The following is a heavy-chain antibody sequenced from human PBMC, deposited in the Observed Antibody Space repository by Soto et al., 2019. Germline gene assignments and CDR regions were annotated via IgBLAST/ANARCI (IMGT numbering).Heavy chain of an antibody. D-gene: IGHD3-9*01. V-gene: IGHV1-69*13. CDR3: ARFFDWPQKWFDP. CDR1: GGTFSSYA. J-gene: IGHJ5*02. CDR2: IIPIFFTA. Sequence: SVKVSFKASGGTFSSYAISCLRHAPGQVLEWMLWIIPIFFTANYAQKFQGRVTITAYESTSTAYMELSSLRSEDTAVYYCARFFDWPQKWFDPWGQGTLVTVSS.